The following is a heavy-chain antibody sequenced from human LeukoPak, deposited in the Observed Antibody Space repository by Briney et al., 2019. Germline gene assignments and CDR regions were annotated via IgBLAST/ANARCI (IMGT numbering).Heavy chain of an antibody. D-gene: IGHD3-22*01. CDR1: GFTFSSYA. Sequence: GGPLRLSCAASGFTFSSYAMSWVRQAPGKGLEWVSAISGSGGSTYYADSVKGRFTISRDNSKNTLYLQMNSLRAEDTAVYYCAKGHIPYYYDSSGYYYGDYWGQGTLVTVSS. CDR3: AKGHIPYYYDSSGYYYGDY. J-gene: IGHJ4*02. CDR2: ISGSGGST. V-gene: IGHV3-23*01.